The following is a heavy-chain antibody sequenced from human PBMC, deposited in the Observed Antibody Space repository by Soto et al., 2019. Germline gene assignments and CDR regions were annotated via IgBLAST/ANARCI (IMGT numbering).Heavy chain of an antibody. CDR1: GDTFTSYD. D-gene: IGHD4-17*01. CDR3: ARDPCYGGNSEGWFDS. CDR2: ISAYNGNT. J-gene: IGHJ5*01. Sequence: ASVKVSCKASGDTFTSYDVHWVRQAPGQGLEWMGWISAYNGNTNYAQKLQGRVTMTTDTSTSTAYMELRSLRSDDTAVYYCARDPCYGGNSEGWFDSWGQGTLVTGSS. V-gene: IGHV1-18*01.